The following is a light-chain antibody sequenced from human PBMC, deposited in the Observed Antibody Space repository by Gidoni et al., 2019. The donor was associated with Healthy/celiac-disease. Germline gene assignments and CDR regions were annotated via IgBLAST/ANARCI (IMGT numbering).Light chain of an antibody. Sequence: IVMTQSPATLSVSPGERATLSCRASQSVSSNLAWYQQKPGQAPRLLIYGASTRATGIPARFSGSGSGTEFTLTISSLQSEDFAVYYCQQYNNWPPHFXGXTKVEIK. CDR1: QSVSSN. V-gene: IGKV3-15*01. CDR2: GAS. CDR3: QQYNNWPPH. J-gene: IGKJ4*01.